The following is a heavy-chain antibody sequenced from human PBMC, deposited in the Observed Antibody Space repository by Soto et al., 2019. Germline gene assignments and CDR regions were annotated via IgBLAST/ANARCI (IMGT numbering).Heavy chain of an antibody. CDR3: ATMRIDSSGYYYYYYGMDV. CDR1: GYSFTSYW. D-gene: IGHD3-22*01. CDR2: IYPGDSDT. V-gene: IGHV5-51*01. Sequence: PGESLKISCKGSGYSFTSYWIGWVRQMPGKGLEWMGIIYPGDSDTRYSPSFQGQVTISADESISTAYLQWSSLKASDTAMYYCATMRIDSSGYYYYYYGMDVWGQGTTVTVS. J-gene: IGHJ6*02.